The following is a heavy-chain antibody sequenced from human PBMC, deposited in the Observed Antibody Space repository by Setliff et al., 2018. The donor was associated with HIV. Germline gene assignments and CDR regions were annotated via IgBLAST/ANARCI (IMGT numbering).Heavy chain of an antibody. J-gene: IGHJ4*02. Sequence: SETLSLTCSVSGGSISSKNYYWGWIRQPPGKGLEWIGSIYYSGSTYYNPSLKSRVTISADTSKKQFSLKLSSVTAADTAVYYCARLRYYDILTGYAFDYWGQGTLVTVSS. CDR3: ARLRYYDILTGYAFDY. CDR1: GGSISSKNYY. CDR2: IYYSGST. V-gene: IGHV4-39*01. D-gene: IGHD3-9*01.